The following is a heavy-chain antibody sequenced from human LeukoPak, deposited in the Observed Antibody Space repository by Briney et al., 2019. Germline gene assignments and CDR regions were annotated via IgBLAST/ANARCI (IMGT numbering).Heavy chain of an antibody. J-gene: IGHJ4*02. Sequence: PSETLSLTCTVSGGSISSGSYYWSWIRQPAGKGLEWIGRIYTSGSTNYNPSLKSRVTISVDTSMNQFSLKLSSVTAADTAVYYCARDFWNWGQGTLVTVSS. CDR3: ARDFWN. CDR2: IYTSGST. CDR1: GGSISSGSYY. V-gene: IGHV4-61*02. D-gene: IGHD3-3*01.